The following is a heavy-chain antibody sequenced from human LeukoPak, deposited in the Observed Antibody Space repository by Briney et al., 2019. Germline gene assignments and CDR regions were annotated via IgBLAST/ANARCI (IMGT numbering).Heavy chain of an antibody. CDR3: ATYAVATTFSRWFDP. CDR2: SHYSGST. J-gene: IGHJ5*02. D-gene: IGHD5-12*01. CDR1: GGSISSYY. Sequence: SETLSLTCTVSGGSISSYYWSWIRQPPGKGLEWIGHSHYSGSTNYNPSLKSRVTISVDTSKKQFSLKLGSVTAADTAVYYCATYAVATTFSRWFDPWGQGTLVTVSS. V-gene: IGHV4-59*12.